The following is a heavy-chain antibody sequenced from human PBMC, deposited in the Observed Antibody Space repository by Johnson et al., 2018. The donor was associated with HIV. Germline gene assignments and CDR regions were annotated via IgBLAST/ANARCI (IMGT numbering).Heavy chain of an antibody. CDR2: IKSKTDGGTT. Sequence: VQLVESGGGVVQPGRSLRLSCAASGFTFSSYWMSWVRQAPGKGLEWVGRIKSKTDGGTTDYAAPVKGRFTISRDDSKNTLYLQMNSLKIEDTAVYYCTDYNFWTKRAFDIWGQGTMVTVSS. D-gene: IGHD3-3*01. CDR3: TDYNFWTKRAFDI. CDR1: GFTFSSYW. V-gene: IGHV3-15*01. J-gene: IGHJ3*02.